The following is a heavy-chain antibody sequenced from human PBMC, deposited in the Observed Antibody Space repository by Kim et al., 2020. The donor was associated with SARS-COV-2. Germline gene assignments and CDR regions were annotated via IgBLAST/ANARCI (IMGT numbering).Heavy chain of an antibody. Sequence: TYDADSVKGRFTISRDTSRNTLYLQVNSQRAEATAVYYCAQNWLDWLPAYWGQGTLVAVSS. V-gene: IGHV3-23*01. D-gene: IGHD6-19*01. CDR3: AQNWLDWLPAY. CDR2: T. J-gene: IGHJ4*02.